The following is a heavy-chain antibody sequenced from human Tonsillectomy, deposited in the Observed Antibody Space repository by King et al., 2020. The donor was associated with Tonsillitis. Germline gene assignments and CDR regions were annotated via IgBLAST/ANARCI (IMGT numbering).Heavy chain of an antibody. D-gene: IGHD6-19*01. CDR2: IKSKTNGGTT. V-gene: IGHV3-15*01. Sequence: QLVQSGGGLVKPGGSLRLSCGASGFTFSNAWMTWVRQAPGKGLEWVGRIKSKTNGGTTDYAAPVKGRFIISRDDSKDTLYLQMNSLKTEDTAVYFCVTHRRGYSSGWYGAYDVWGQGTMVTVSS. CDR3: VTHRRGYSSGWYGAYDV. CDR1: GFTFSNAW. J-gene: IGHJ3*01.